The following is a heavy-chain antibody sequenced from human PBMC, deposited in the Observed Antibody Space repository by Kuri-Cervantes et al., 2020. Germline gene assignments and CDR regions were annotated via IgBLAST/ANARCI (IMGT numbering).Heavy chain of an antibody. CDR1: GRSFNTYY. CDR3: ARQEDIVATVWFDP. D-gene: IGHD5-12*01. J-gene: IGHJ5*02. CDR2: INHSGST. Sequence: GSLRLSCAVYGRSFNTYYWSWIRQSPGRGLEWIGEINHSGSTNYNPSLKSRVTISVDTSKNQFSLKLSSVTAADTAVYYCARQEDIVATVWFDPWGQGTLVTVSS. V-gene: IGHV4-34*01.